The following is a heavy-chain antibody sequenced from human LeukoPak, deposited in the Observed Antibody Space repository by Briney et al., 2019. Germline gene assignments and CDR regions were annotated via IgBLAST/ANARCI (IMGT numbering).Heavy chain of an antibody. D-gene: IGHD3-10*01. Sequence: ASVKVSCKASGYTFTNYYMHWVRQAPGQGLEWMGWINPNSGGTNYGQKFQGRVTMTRDTSISTAYMELSRLISDETAVYYCARIRYYYGSGSYSLGYWGQGTLVTVSS. CDR1: GYTFTNYY. V-gene: IGHV1-2*02. CDR3: ARIRYYYGSGSYSLGY. J-gene: IGHJ4*02. CDR2: INPNSGGT.